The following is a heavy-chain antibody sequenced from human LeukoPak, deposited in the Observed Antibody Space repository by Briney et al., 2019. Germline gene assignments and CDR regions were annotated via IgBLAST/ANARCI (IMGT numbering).Heavy chain of an antibody. CDR2: INGGNGHA. V-gene: IGHV1-3*01. CDR1: GYTFTDFA. D-gene: IGHD2-21*01. Sequence: ASVKVSCKASGYTFTDFAVHWVRQAPGQTFQWLGCINGGNGHARYSEKFRGRVTITRDTSTGTAYMDLGSLTSQDTAVYYCARGDWRWYFDLWGRGTLVTVSS. J-gene: IGHJ2*01. CDR3: ARGDWRWYFDL.